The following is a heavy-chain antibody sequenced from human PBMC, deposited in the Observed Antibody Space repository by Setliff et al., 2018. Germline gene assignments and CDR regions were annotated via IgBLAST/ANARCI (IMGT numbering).Heavy chain of an antibody. CDR1: GLPVSGNY. CDR3: ARGIVAPSRWDYFDY. Sequence: PGGSLRLSCAASGLPVSGNYMSWVRQAPGKGPEWVSIIYSDGRTFYADSVKGRFLISRDNSKNTLYLQMSSLRAEDTAVYYCARGIVAPSRWDYFDYWGQGTLVTVSS. J-gene: IGHJ4*02. CDR2: IYSDGRT. D-gene: IGHD1-26*01. V-gene: IGHV3-66*01.